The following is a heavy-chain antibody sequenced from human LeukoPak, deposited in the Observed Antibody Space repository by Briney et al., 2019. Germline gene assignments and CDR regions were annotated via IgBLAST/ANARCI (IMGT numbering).Heavy chain of an antibody. J-gene: IGHJ4*02. V-gene: IGHV3-48*03. CDR3: ARAGSYSYGVLFDY. CDR2: ISSSGSTI. D-gene: IGHD5-18*01. CDR1: GFAFSSYA. Sequence: GGSLRLSCAASGFAFSSYAMNCVRQAPGKGLEWVSYISSSGSTIYYADSVKGRFTISRDNAKNSLYLQMSSLRAEDTAVYYCARAGSYSYGVLFDYWGQGTLVTVSS.